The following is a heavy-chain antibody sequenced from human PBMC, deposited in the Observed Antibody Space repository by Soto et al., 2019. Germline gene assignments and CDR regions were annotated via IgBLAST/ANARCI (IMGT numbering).Heavy chain of an antibody. V-gene: IGHV3-15*05. J-gene: IGHJ4*02. CDR1: GFTFSNAW. D-gene: IGHD3-3*01. CDR2: IKSKTDGGTT. CDR3: MRDIFGVVIFDS. Sequence: PGGSLRLSCAASGFTFSNAWMSWVRQAPGKGLEWVGRIKSKTDGGTTDYAAPVKGRFTISRDNSKSTVHLQMSSLRTEDTAVYYCMRDIFGVVIFDSWGQGTPVTVSS.